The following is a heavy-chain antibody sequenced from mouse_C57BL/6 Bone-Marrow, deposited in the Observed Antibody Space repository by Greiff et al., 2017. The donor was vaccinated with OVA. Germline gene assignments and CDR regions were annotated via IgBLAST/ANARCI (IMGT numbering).Heavy chain of an antibody. Sequence: EVKLVESGGGLVQPKGSLKLSCAASGFSFNTYAMNWVRQAPGKGLEWVARIRSKSNNYATYYADSVKDRFTISRDDSESMLYLQMNNMKTEDTAMYYGVRGSSYPYWYFDVWGTGTTVTVSS. CDR3: VRGSSYPYWYFDV. CDR1: GFSFNTYA. J-gene: IGHJ1*03. CDR2: IRSKSNNYAT. V-gene: IGHV10-1*01. D-gene: IGHD1-1*01.